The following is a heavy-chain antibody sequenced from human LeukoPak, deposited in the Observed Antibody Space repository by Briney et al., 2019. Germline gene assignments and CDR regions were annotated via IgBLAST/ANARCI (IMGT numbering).Heavy chain of an antibody. CDR2: ISSSGSTI. Sequence: GGSLRLSCAASGFTFSSYSMNWVRQAPGKGLEWVSYISSSGSTIYYADSVKGRFTISRDNSKNTLYLQMNSLRAGDTAVYYCAELGITMIGGVWGKGTTVTISS. CDR1: GFTFSSYS. D-gene: IGHD3-10*02. J-gene: IGHJ6*04. CDR3: AELGITMIGGV. V-gene: IGHV3-48*01.